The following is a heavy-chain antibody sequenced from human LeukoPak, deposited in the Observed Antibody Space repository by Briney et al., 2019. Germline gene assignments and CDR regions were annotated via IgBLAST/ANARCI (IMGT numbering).Heavy chain of an antibody. CDR2: IKEDGTGK. CDR3: AREIPQQLVAMDV. Sequence: GGSLRLSCAASGFTLSTYWMSWVRQAPGKGLEWLANIKEDGTGKNHVDSVKGRFTISRDNAKNSLYLQMNGLRAEDTAVYYCAREIPQQLVAMDVWGQGTTVTVSS. CDR1: GFTLSTYW. V-gene: IGHV3-7*04. J-gene: IGHJ6*02. D-gene: IGHD6-13*01.